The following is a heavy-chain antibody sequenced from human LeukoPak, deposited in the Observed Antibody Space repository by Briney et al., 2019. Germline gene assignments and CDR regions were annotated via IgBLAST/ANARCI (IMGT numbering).Heavy chain of an antibody. CDR2: ISSSGSTI. CDR3: ARSRSIFGVVSPLTY. V-gene: IGHV3-11*01. CDR1: GFTFSDYY. Sequence: PGGSLRLSCAASGFTFSDYYMSWIRQAPGKGLEWVSYISSSGSTIYYADSVKGRFTIPRDNAKNSLYLQMNSLRAEDTAVYYCARSRSIFGVVSPLTYWGQGTLVTVSS. J-gene: IGHJ4*02. D-gene: IGHD3-3*01.